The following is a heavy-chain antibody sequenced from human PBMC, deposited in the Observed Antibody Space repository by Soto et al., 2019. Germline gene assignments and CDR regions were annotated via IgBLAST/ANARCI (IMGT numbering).Heavy chain of an antibody. Sequence: EVQLLESGGGLVQPGGSLRLSCAASGFTLSSYAMSWVRQAPGKGLEWVSAISGSGGSTYYADSVKGRFTISRDNSKNTLYLQMNSLRAEDTAVYYCAKAPSATDYYGMDVWGQGTTVTVSS. CDR1: GFTLSSYA. J-gene: IGHJ6*02. V-gene: IGHV3-23*01. CDR3: AKAPSATDYYGMDV. D-gene: IGHD1-26*01. CDR2: ISGSGGST.